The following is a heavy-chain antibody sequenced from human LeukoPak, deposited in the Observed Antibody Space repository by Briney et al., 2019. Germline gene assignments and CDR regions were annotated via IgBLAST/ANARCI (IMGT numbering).Heavy chain of an antibody. CDR1: GGSFSGYY. CDR3: ARGPSDSSSWYYLDY. CDR2: IYYSGST. J-gene: IGHJ4*02. V-gene: IGHV4-34*01. Sequence: SETLSLTCAVYGGSFSGYYWSWIRQPPGKGLEWIGSIYYSGSTYYKPSLKSRVTISVDTSKNQFSLKLSSVTAADTAVYYCARGPSDSSSWYYLDYWGQGTLVTVSS. D-gene: IGHD6-13*01.